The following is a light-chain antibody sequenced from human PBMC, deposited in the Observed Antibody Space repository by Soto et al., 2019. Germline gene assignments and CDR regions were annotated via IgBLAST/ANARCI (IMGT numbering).Light chain of an antibody. V-gene: IGKV3-20*01. Sequence: EVVMRQSPATLSVSPGEGATLSCRASQGIGDTLAWYQHKPGQTPRLLIYGASSRPTGIPDRFSGSGSGTDFTLTINRLEPEDSAVYYCQQYGSSLTVGGGTKVDSK. CDR1: QGIGDT. CDR2: GAS. CDR3: QQYGSSLT. J-gene: IGKJ4*01.